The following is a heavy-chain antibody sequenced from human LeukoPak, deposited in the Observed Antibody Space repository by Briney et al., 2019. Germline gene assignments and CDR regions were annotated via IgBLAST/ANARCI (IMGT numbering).Heavy chain of an antibody. Sequence: GESLKISCAASGFTFSIYSMHWVRQAPGKGLVWVSRIKSDGSSTSYADSVKGRFTISRDNAKNTLYLQMDSLRVEDTAVYYCAKSDWFDPWGQGTLVTVSS. V-gene: IGHV3-74*01. J-gene: IGHJ5*02. CDR2: IKSDGSST. CDR1: GFTFSIYS. CDR3: AKSDWFDP.